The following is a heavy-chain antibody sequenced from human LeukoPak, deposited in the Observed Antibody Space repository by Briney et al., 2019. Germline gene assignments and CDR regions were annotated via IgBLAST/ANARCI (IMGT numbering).Heavy chain of an antibody. CDR3: ARGLIVVPAARFDP. CDR2: TRYDGSNK. J-gene: IGHJ5*02. CDR1: RFTFNKYG. D-gene: IGHD2-2*01. V-gene: IGHV3-30*02. Sequence: GGSLRLSCAASRFTFNKYGMHWVRQAPGKGLEWVAFTRYDGSNKNYADSVRGRFTISRDNSKNTLYLQMNSLRAEDTAVYYCARGLIVVPAARFDPWGQGTLVTVSS.